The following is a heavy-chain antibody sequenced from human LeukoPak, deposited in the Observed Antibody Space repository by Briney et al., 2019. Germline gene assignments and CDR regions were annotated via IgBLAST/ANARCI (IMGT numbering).Heavy chain of an antibody. J-gene: IGHJ3*02. D-gene: IGHD5-18*01. CDR3: ARDAAMVEVPGAFDI. Sequence: GGSLRLSCAASGFTFSSYSMNWVRQAPGKGLEWVSSISSSSSYIYYADSVKGRFTISRDNAKNSLYLQMNSLRAEDTAVYYCARDAAMVEVPGAFDIWGQGTMVTVSS. V-gene: IGHV3-21*01. CDR1: GFTFSSYS. CDR2: ISSSSSYI.